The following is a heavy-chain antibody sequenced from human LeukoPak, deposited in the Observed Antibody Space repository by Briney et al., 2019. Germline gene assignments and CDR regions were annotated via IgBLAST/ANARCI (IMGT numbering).Heavy chain of an antibody. J-gene: IGHJ5*01. D-gene: IGHD6-19*01. V-gene: IGHV3-23*01. Sequence: PGGSLRLSCVASGFTFSVYAMSWLRQPPGKGLEWVSTINANSGTTSYAASVRGRFTISRDNSKNTLYLQLNTPRADDTATYYCAKPISGGLAVTADWFHPWGQGTLVVVSS. CDR1: GFTFSVYA. CDR3: AKPISGGLAVTADWFHP. CDR2: INANSGTT.